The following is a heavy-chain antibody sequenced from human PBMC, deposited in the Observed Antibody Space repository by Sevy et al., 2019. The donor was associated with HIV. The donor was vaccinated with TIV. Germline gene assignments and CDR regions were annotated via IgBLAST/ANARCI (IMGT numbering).Heavy chain of an antibody. D-gene: IGHD1-26*01. CDR1: GFTVSSNY. CDR3: AGRYSGNYYGAFVI. CDR2: IYSGGST. J-gene: IGHJ3*02. Sequence: GGSLRLSCAASGFTVSSNYMSWVRQAPGKGLEWVSVIYSGGSTYYADSVKGRFTISRDNSKNTLYLQMNSLRAEDTAMYYCAGRYSGNYYGAFVIWGQGTMVTVSS. V-gene: IGHV3-53*01.